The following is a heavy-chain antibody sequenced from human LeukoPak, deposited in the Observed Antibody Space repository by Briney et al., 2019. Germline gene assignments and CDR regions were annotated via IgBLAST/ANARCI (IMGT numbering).Heavy chain of an antibody. Sequence: ASVKVSCKASGYTFTSYDLNWVRPAIGQGLKWMGWMNPNSGNTGYAQKFQGRVTMPSNTSISTAYMELSSLRSHHTAVYYCARDSPEYYFDYWGQGTLVTVSS. CDR3: ARDSPEYYFDY. CDR1: GYTFTSYD. V-gene: IGHV1-8*01. D-gene: IGHD2-15*01. J-gene: IGHJ4*02. CDR2: MNPNSGNT.